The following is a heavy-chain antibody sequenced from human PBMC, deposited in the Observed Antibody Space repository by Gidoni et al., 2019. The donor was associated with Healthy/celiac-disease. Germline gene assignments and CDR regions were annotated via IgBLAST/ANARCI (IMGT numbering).Heavy chain of an antibody. CDR3: ARDRGYYGSSGWGAFDY. CDR1: GYTFTGYY. D-gene: IGHD3-22*01. Sequence: QVQLVQSGAEVKKPGASVKVSCKASGYTFTGYYMHWVRQAPGQGLEWMGWINPNSGGTNYAQKFQGRVTMTRDTSISTAYMELSRLRSDDTAVYYCARDRGYYGSSGWGAFDYWGQGTLVTVSS. CDR2: INPNSGGT. J-gene: IGHJ4*02. V-gene: IGHV1-2*02.